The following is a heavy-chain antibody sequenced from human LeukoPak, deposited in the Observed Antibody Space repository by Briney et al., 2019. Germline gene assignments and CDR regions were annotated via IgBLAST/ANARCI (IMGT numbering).Heavy chain of an antibody. CDR2: IYYSGST. Sequence: SETPSLTCTVSGGSISSSSYYWGWIRQPPGKGLEWIGSIYYSGSTYYNPSLKSRVTISVDTSKNQFSLKLSSVTAADTAVYYCARQTRLIAAAVDYWGQGTLVTVSS. CDR1: GGSISSSSYY. CDR3: ARQTRLIAAAVDY. D-gene: IGHD6-13*01. V-gene: IGHV4-39*01. J-gene: IGHJ4*02.